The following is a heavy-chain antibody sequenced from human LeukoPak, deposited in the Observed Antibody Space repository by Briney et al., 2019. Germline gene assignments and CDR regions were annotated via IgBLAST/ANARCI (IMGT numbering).Heavy chain of an antibody. CDR1: GGSISSYY. J-gene: IGHJ4*02. CDR2: IYYSGST. D-gene: IGHD1-20*01. CDR3: ARGDRYNWNDDYFDY. V-gene: IGHV4-59*01. Sequence: SETLSLTCTVSGGSISSYYWSWIRQPPGKGLEWIGYIYYSGSTNYNPSLKSRVTISVDTSKNQFSLKLSSVTAADTAVYYCARGDRYNWNDDYFDYRGQGTLVTVSS.